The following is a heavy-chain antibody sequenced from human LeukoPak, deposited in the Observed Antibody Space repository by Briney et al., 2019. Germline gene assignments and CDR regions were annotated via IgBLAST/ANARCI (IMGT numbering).Heavy chain of an antibody. J-gene: IGHJ6*03. Sequence: PGGSLRLSCAASGFTLSSYSMKWVRQAPGKGLEWVSSISSSSIYIYYADSVKGRFTISRDNAKNSLYLQMNSLRAEDTAVYHCARSELGYNYHYMDVWGKGTTVTVSS. CDR3: ARSELGYNYHYMDV. CDR1: GFTLSSYS. D-gene: IGHD7-27*01. CDR2: ISSSSIYI. V-gene: IGHV3-21*01.